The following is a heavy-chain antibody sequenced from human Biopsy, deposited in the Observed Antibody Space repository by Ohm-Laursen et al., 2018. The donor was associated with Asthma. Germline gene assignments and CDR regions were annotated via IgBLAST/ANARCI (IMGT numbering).Heavy chain of an antibody. CDR2: IYSGGTS. D-gene: IGHD6-19*01. CDR1: GFAVSRDH. V-gene: IGHV3-53*01. CDR3: ARGDSSGWSHYYFDY. Sequence: GSLRLSCSASGFAVSRDHMFWVRQAPGKGLEWVSVIYSGGTSHTADSVRGRFTISRDFSKNTLHLQMYSLRVGDTAVYYCARGDSSGWSHYYFDYWGQGTLVTVSS. J-gene: IGHJ4*02.